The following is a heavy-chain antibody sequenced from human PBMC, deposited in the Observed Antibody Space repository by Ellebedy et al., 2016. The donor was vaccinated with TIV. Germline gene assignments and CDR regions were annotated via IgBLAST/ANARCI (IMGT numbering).Heavy chain of an antibody. CDR1: GSTFSDHY. D-gene: IGHD5-18*01. V-gene: IGHV3-72*01. CDR2: IRNKANSYMT. J-gene: IGHJ4*02. Sequence: GGSLRLFCAASGSTFSDHYMDWVRQAPGKGLEWVGRIRNKANSYMTEYAASVKGRFTISRDDSKNSLSLQMNSLKIEDTAVYFCTRAAYSHGYDYWGQGTLVTVS. CDR3: TRAAYSHGYDY.